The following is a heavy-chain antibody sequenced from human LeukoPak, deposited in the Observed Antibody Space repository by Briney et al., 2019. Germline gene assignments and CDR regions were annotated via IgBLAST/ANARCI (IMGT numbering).Heavy chain of an antibody. D-gene: IGHD3-22*01. CDR2: IYYSGST. V-gene: IGHV4-59*01. Sequence: SETLSLTCTVSGGSISSYYWSWIRQPPGKGLEWIGYIYYSGSTNYNPSLKSRVTISVDTSKNQFSLKLSSVIAADTAVYYCARDPQRRYYDSSGYYYYYYYGIDVWGQGTTVTVSS. CDR1: GGSISSYY. J-gene: IGHJ6*02. CDR3: ARDPQRRYYDSSGYYYYYYYGIDV.